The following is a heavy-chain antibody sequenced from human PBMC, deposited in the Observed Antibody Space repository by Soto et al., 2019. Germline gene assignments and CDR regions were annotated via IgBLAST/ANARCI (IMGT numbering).Heavy chain of an antibody. Sequence: ASVKVSCKASGYTFTSYDINWARQATGQGLEWMGWMNPNSGNTGYAQKFQGRVTMTRNTSISTAYMELSSLRSEDTAVYYCARGGSFWSGYYRGGWFDPWGQGTLVTVSS. V-gene: IGHV1-8*01. D-gene: IGHD3-3*01. CDR2: MNPNSGNT. CDR3: ARGGSFWSGYYRGGWFDP. J-gene: IGHJ5*02. CDR1: GYTFTSYD.